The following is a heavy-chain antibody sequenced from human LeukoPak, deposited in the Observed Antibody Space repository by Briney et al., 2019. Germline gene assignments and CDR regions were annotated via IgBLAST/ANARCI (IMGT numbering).Heavy chain of an antibody. CDR3: ASENCSGTSCSSFDY. D-gene: IGHD2-2*01. CDR2: IFYSGTT. Sequence: SETLSLTCTVSGGSISSRSYYWGWIRQPPGKGLEWIGSIFYSGTTYYNPSLESRVTISVDTSKNQFSLRLSSVTAADTAVYYCASENCSGTSCSSFDYWGQGTLVTVSS. V-gene: IGHV4-39*01. J-gene: IGHJ4*02. CDR1: GGSISSRSYY.